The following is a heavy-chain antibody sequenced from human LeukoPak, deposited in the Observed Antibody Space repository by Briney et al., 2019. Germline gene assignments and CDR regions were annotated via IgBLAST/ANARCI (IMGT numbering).Heavy chain of an antibody. J-gene: IGHJ4*02. CDR3: VRGGIVGTTARIPLFDY. Sequence: SRTLSLTCTVSGGSISSYYWSWVRQPPGKGLEWIGYIYYSGSTNYNPSLKSRVTMSVDTSKNQFSLKMSSVTAADTAVYYCVRGGIVGTTARIPLFDYWGQGTLVTVSS. CDR2: IYYSGST. D-gene: IGHD1-26*01. CDR1: GGSISSYY. V-gene: IGHV4-59*01.